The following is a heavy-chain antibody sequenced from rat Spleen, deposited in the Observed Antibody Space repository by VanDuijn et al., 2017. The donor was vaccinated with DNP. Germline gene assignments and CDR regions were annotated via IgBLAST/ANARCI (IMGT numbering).Heavy chain of an antibody. Sequence: EVRLVESGGGLVQPGRSLKLSCAASGFPFSDYFMAWVRQVPNKGLEWVASITNTDRTEYVDSVKGRFAISRENAKDTLYLRMNSLRSEDTAIYYCARVGDLHYGGDGDVLDVWGQGTSVTVSS. CDR1: GFPFSDYF. D-gene: IGHD1-1*01. J-gene: IGHJ4*01. CDR2: ITNTDRT. V-gene: IGHV5-22*01. CDR3: ARVGDLHYGGDGDVLDV.